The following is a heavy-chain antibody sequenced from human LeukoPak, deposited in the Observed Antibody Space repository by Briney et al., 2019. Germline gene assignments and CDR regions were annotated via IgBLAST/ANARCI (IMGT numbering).Heavy chain of an antibody. V-gene: IGHV1-2*02. CDR1: RYTVTEYL. Sequence: SVNVSCKACRYTVTEYLVHWVRQAPGQGVEGMGCINTKNVDTSYAQNFQGTVIMTRDTSISTASMELTSLTSDDTAVYFCARDEAITSDNSLDIWGQGTMVTVSS. J-gene: IGHJ3*02. D-gene: IGHD5-24*01. CDR3: ARDEAITSDNSLDI. CDR2: INTKNVDT.